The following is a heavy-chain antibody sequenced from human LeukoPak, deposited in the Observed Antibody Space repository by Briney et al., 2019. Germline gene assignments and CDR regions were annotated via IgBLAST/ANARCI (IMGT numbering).Heavy chain of an antibody. J-gene: IGHJ3*02. D-gene: IGHD6-6*01. V-gene: IGHV3-21*01. Sequence: GGSLRLSCAASGFTFSSYSMNWVRQAPGKGLEWVSSISSSSSYIYYADSVKGRFTISRDNAKNSLYLQMNSLRAEDTAVYYCARVREDGIAARGAFDIWGQGTMVTVSS. CDR2: ISSSSSYI. CDR3: ARVREDGIAARGAFDI. CDR1: GFTFSSYS.